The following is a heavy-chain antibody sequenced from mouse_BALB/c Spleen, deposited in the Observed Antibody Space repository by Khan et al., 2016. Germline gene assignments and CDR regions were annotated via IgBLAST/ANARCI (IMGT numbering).Heavy chain of an antibody. CDR3: IRYNDY. CDR2: INADGSAI. Sequence: EVELVESGGGLVQPGGSRGLSCEGSGFTFSDFWMSWVRQTPGKTLEWIGDINADGSAINYAPSIKDRFTIFRDNDKNTLYLQMNNLRSEDTATYFCIRYNDYWGQGTTLTVSS. J-gene: IGHJ2*01. V-gene: IGHV11-2*02. CDR1: GFTFSDFW.